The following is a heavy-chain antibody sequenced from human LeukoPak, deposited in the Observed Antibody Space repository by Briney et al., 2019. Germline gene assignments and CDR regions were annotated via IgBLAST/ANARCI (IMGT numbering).Heavy chain of an antibody. CDR1: GFTFSSYG. Sequence: GRSLRLSCAASGFTFSSYGMHWVRQAPGKGLEWVAVIWYDGSNKYYADSVKGRFTISRDNSKNTLYLQMNSLRAEDTAIYYCAKDDSSPVIPGVADALDVWGQGTMVTVS. D-gene: IGHD2-21*01. V-gene: IGHV3-33*06. CDR2: IWYDGSNK. CDR3: AKDDSSPVIPGVADALDV. J-gene: IGHJ3*01.